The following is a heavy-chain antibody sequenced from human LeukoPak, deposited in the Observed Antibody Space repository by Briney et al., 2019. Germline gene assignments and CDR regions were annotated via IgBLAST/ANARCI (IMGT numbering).Heavy chain of an antibody. Sequence: SVEVSCKASGGTFSSYAMSWVRQVPGQGLEWMGGIIPIFGTANYAQKFQGRVTITADESTSTAYMELSSLRSEDTAVYYCARLTSIVVVGPSGYYFDYWGQGTLVTVSS. V-gene: IGHV1-69*13. CDR1: GGTFSSYA. CDR3: ARLTSIVVVGPSGYYFDY. D-gene: IGHD2-15*01. CDR2: IIPIFGTA. J-gene: IGHJ4*02.